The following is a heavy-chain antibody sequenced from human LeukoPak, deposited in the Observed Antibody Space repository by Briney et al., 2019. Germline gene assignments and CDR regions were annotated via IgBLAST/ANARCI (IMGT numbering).Heavy chain of an antibody. J-gene: IGHJ5*02. CDR3: ARGPLRFQASEPFDP. V-gene: IGHV4-34*01. CDR1: GGSFSGYY. Sequence: SETLSLTCAVYGGSFSGYYWSWIRQPPGKGLEWIGEINHSGSTNYNPSLKSRVTISVDTSKNQFSLELSSVTAADTAVYYCARGPLRFQASEPFDPWGQGTLVTVSS. CDR2: INHSGST. D-gene: IGHD3-3*01.